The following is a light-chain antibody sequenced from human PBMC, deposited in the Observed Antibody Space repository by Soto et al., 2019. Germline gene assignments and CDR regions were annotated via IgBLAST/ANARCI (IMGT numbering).Light chain of an antibody. CDR1: QSVSNK. J-gene: IGKJ5*01. Sequence: EIVMTQSPASLSASLLERVALXCRASQSVSNKLAWHQQRPGQAPSILIYDASTRATGISARFSGSGSGTEFTLTISSLQSEDFAVYYCQQYHNWPITFGQGTRLDIK. CDR3: QQYHNWPIT. CDR2: DAS. V-gene: IGKV3-15*01.